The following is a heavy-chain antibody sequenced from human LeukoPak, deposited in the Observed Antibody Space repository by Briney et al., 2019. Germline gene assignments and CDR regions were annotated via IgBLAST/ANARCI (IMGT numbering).Heavy chain of an antibody. V-gene: IGHV3-64*01. CDR2: ISHNGDTT. CDR1: GFTFSSYG. CDR3: AASDY. J-gene: IGHJ4*02. Sequence: GGSLRLSCAASGFTFSSYGMLWVRQAPGKGLEYVSAISHNGDTTYYANSVKGRFTISRDNSKNTLYLQMGSLRAEDMAVYYCAASDYWGQGTLVTVSS.